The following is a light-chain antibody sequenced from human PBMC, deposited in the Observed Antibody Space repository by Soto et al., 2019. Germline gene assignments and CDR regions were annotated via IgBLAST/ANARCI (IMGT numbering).Light chain of an antibody. J-gene: IGKJ2*01. CDR1: QDISRN. V-gene: IGKV1-33*01. CDR3: QQYQNLPIT. Sequence: DIQMTQSPSSLSASVGARVTITCQASQDISRNLNWLQQKPGEAPKLLSYYASKLETCVPSRFRGSGSGTEYTVTITCLKPEVCARDVCQQYQNLPITFGLVTKVDIK. CDR2: YAS.